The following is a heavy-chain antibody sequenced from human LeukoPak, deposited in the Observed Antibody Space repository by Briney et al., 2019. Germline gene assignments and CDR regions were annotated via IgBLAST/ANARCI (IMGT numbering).Heavy chain of an antibody. Sequence: ASVKVSCKASGGTFSSYAISWVRQAPGQGLEWMGRIIPILGIANYAQKFQGRVTITADKSTSTAYMELSSLRSEDTAVYYCARGQARGGAFDIWGQGTMVTVSS. V-gene: IGHV1-69*04. D-gene: IGHD3-10*01. CDR2: IIPILGIA. CDR1: GGTFSSYA. J-gene: IGHJ3*02. CDR3: ARGQARGGAFDI.